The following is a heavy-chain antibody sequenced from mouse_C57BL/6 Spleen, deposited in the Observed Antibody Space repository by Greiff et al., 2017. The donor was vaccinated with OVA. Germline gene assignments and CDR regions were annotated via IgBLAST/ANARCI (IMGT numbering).Heavy chain of an antibody. CDR3: TTGDYGSSYYFDY. J-gene: IGHJ2*01. Sequence: VQLQQSGAELVRPGASVKLSCTASGFNIKDYYMHWVKQRPEQGLEWIGRIDPEDGDTEYAPKFQGKATMTADTSSNTAYLQLSSLTSEDTAVYYCTTGDYGSSYYFDYWGQGTTLTVSS. D-gene: IGHD1-1*01. V-gene: IGHV14-1*01. CDR2: IDPEDGDT. CDR1: GFNIKDYY.